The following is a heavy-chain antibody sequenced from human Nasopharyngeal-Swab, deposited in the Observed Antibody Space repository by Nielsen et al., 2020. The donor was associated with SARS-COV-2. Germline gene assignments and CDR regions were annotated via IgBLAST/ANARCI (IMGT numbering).Heavy chain of an antibody. J-gene: IGHJ4*02. CDR2: ISGSGDKT. CDR3: ARGRNYGSGKYYFDF. V-gene: IGHV3-23*01. D-gene: IGHD3-10*01. CDR1: GFTFGTYA. Sequence: GESLKISCAASGFTFGTYAMAWVRQAPGKGLEWVSSISGSGDKTYYADSVKGRFAISRDTPGNTVSLQMNSLRVEDTAVYYCARGRNYGSGKYYFDFWGQGTLVTVSS.